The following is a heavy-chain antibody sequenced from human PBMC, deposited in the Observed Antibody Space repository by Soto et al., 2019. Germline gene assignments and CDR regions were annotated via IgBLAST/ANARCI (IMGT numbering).Heavy chain of an antibody. CDR2: IYWDDDK. D-gene: IGHD3-22*01. Sequence: QITLKESGPTLVKPTQTLTLTCTFSGFSLSTSGVGVGWIRQPPGKALEWLALIYWDDDKRYSPSLKSRLTITKDTSKNQVVLTMTNMDPVDTATYYCAHSITMIVAQRYYFDYRGQGTLVTVSS. CDR1: GFSLSTSGVG. J-gene: IGHJ4*02. V-gene: IGHV2-5*02. CDR3: AHSITMIVAQRYYFDY.